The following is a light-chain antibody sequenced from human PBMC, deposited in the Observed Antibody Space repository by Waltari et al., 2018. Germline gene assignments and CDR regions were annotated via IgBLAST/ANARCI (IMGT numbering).Light chain of an antibody. V-gene: IGLV1-47*01. CDR3: AAWDDSLSGPV. Sequence: QSVLTQPPSASGTPGQGVTIPCSGSRSNTGSTHVCWYHPLPGTTPNLPIYKNGQRPPGVPDRFSGSKSGTSASLAVSGLRSEDEADYYCAAWDDSLSGPVFGGGTKLTVL. CDR1: RSNTGSTH. CDR2: KNG. J-gene: IGLJ2*01.